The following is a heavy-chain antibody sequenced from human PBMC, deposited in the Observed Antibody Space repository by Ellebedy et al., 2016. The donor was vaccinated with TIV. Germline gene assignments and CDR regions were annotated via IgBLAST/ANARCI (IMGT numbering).Heavy chain of an antibody. V-gene: IGHV3-30*04. Sequence: GESLKISCAASGFSFSTHAMHWVRQAPGKGLEWVAVMSFADTDKYYAESLKGRFTISRDNSKNILYLQMNSLRVEDTALYYCARPQNSYGYLYFFDHWGQGTLVTVSS. CDR2: MSFADTDK. J-gene: IGHJ4*02. D-gene: IGHD5-18*01. CDR1: GFSFSTHA. CDR3: ARPQNSYGYLYFFDH.